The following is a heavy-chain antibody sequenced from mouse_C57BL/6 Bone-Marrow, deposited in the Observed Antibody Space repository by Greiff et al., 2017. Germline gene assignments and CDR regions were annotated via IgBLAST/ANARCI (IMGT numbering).Heavy chain of an antibody. CDR3: ASSYCSIYAHWYFCV. CDR2: IYPGDGDT. CDR1: GYAFSSSW. J-gene: IGHJ1*03. V-gene: IGHV1-82*01. Sequence: QVQLQQSGPELVKPGASVKISCKASGYAFSSSWMNWVKQRPGKGLEWIGRIYPGDGDTNYNGKFKGKATLTADKSSSTAYMQLSSLTSEDSAVDFSASSYCSIYAHWYFCVWGTAITVTFSS. D-gene: IGHD1-1*01.